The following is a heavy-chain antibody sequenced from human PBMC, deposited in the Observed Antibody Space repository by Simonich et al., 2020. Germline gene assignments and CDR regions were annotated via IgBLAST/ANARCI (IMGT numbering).Heavy chain of an antibody. J-gene: IGHJ6*03. Sequence: QVQLVQSGAEVKKPGASVKVSCKASGYTFTGYYMHWVRQAPGQGLECMGVINPNSGCTNYAQKFQGRVTMTRDTSISTAYMELSRLRSDDTAVYYCARGALTGDYYYMDVWGKGTTVTVSS. CDR3: ARGALTGDYYYMDV. V-gene: IGHV1-2*02. D-gene: IGHD7-27*01. CDR1: GYTFTGYY. CDR2: INPNSGCT.